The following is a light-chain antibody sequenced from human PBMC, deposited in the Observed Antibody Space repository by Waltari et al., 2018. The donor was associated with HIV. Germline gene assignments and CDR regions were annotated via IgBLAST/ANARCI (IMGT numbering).Light chain of an antibody. CDR3: LQTYSRPRT. J-gene: IGKJ3*01. Sequence: DIQMTQSPSPLSASVGDSVTITCRASQNIASVLSWYQHKPGQTPKLLISASTLQRGVPSRFSGGGSGTDFTLTITGLQPEDFTTYFCLQTYSRPRTFGPGTKVDFK. CDR2: AS. CDR1: QNIASV. V-gene: IGKV1-39*01.